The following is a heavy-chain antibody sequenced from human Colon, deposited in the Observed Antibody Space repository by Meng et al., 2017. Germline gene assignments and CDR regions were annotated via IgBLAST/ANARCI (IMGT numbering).Heavy chain of an antibody. Sequence: QELAQVSGPGLVNPSHTLSLTCTVSGGSIRSGDYYWSWSRQHPGEGLEWIGYFYFSGTTYYNPSLKSRVSISVDTSKNRFSLNLSSVTAADTAVYYCARYFYDSRGVTFFDPWGQGTLVTVSS. CDR1: GGSIRSGDYY. D-gene: IGHD3-22*01. CDR3: ARYFYDSRGVTFFDP. V-gene: IGHV4-31*03. J-gene: IGHJ5*02. CDR2: FYFSGTT.